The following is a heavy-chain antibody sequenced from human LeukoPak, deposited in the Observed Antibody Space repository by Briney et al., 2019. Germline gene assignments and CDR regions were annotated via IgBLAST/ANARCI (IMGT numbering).Heavy chain of an antibody. CDR3: AKDILGRGVTATSTRIDY. J-gene: IGHJ4*02. CDR2: ISWNSGSI. V-gene: IGHV3-9*01. Sequence: SLRLSRAASGFTFDDYAMHWVRQAPGKGLEWVSGISWNSGSIGYADSVKGRFTISRDNAKNSLYLQMNSLRAEDTALYYCAKDILGRGVTATSTRIDYWGQGTLVTVSS. CDR1: GFTFDDYA. D-gene: IGHD2-21*02.